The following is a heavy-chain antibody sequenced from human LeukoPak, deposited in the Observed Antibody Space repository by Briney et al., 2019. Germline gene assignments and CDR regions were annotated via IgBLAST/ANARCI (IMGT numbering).Heavy chain of an antibody. V-gene: IGHV3-66*01. Sequence: GGSLRLSCAASGLTVSNNYMNWVRQAPGKGLEWVSVIYSGGNTDYADSVKGRFTISRDNSKNTLYLQMNSLRAEDTAVYYCARDGALLWDYYGMDVWGQGTTVTVSS. J-gene: IGHJ6*02. CDR1: GLTVSNNY. CDR3: ARDGALLWDYYGMDV. CDR2: IYSGGNT. D-gene: IGHD2-15*01.